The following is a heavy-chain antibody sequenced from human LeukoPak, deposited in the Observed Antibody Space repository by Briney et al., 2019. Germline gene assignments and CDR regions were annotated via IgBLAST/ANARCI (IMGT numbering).Heavy chain of an antibody. Sequence: SQTLSLTCTVSGGSISSGGYYWSWIRQPPGKGLEWIGYIYHSGSTYYNPSLKSRVTISVDRSKNQFSLKLSSVTAADTAVYYCASSEKDEVLRFLEWSPGFDYWGQGTLVTVSS. CDR3: ASSEKDEVLRFLEWSPGFDY. D-gene: IGHD3-3*01. V-gene: IGHV4-30-2*01. CDR2: IYHSGST. J-gene: IGHJ4*02. CDR1: GGSISSGGYY.